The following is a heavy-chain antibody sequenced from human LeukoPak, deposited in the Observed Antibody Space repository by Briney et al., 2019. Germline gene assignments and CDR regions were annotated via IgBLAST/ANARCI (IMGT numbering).Heavy chain of an antibody. D-gene: IGHD2-21*02. J-gene: IGHJ4*02. CDR3: TTDFAYCGGHCLFDY. V-gene: IGHV3-15*01. Sequence: GGSLRLSCEASGFTFSNAWMSWVRQAPGKGLEWGGRIKTKTDGGTTDYAAPVKGRFTISRDDSKNTLYLQINSLKTEDTAVYYCTTDFAYCGGHCLFDYWGQGTLVTVSS. CDR1: GFTFSNAW. CDR2: IKTKTDGGTT.